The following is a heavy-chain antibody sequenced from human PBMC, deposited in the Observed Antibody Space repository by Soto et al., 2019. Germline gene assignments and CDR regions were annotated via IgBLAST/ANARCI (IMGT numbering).Heavy chain of an antibody. CDR2: IYYSGST. V-gene: IGHV4-59*08. D-gene: IGHD6-13*01. CDR3: ARQYSSSWYNCFDP. J-gene: IGHJ5*02. Sequence: PSETLSLTCTVSGGSISSYYWSWIRQPPGKGLEWIGYIYYSGSTNYNPSLKSRVTISVDTSKNQFSLKLSSVTAADTAVYYCARQYSSSWYNCFDPWGQGTLVTVSS. CDR1: GGSISSYY.